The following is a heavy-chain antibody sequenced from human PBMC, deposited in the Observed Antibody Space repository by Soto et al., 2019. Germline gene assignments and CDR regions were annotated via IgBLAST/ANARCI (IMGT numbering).Heavy chain of an antibody. Sequence: QLQMQESGPGLVKPSETLSLTCTVSGGSISSSPYYWGWIRQPPGKGLEWIGSIYYSGGTSYKPSLESRVTMSVDTSKNQFSLRLTSVTAADTAVYCCARESGWGYYSHWGQGTLVTVAS. CDR1: GGSISSSPYY. V-gene: IGHV4-39*02. J-gene: IGHJ4*02. D-gene: IGHD3-22*01. CDR3: ARESGWGYYSH. CDR2: IYYSGGT.